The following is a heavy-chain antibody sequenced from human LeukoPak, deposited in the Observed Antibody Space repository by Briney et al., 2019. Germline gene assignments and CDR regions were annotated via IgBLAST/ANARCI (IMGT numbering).Heavy chain of an antibody. CDR2: ISYDGSNK. V-gene: IGHV3-30*18. J-gene: IGHJ4*02. CDR3: AKGRGSPGGVDY. CDR1: GFTFSSYG. D-gene: IGHD2-15*01. Sequence: GRSLRLSCAASGFTFSSYGMHWVRQAPGKGLEWVAVISYDGSNKYYADSVKGRFTISRDNSKNTLYLQMNSLRAEDTAVCYCAKGRGSPGGVDYWGQGTLVTVSS.